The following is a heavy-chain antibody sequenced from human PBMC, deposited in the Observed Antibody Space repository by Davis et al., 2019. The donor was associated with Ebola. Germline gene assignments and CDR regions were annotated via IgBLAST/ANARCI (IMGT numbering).Heavy chain of an antibody. CDR1: GFTFSSYD. Sequence: GESLKISCAASGFTFSSYDMHWVRQATGKGLEWVSAIGTAGDTYYPGSVKGRSTISREKAKNSLYLQMNSLRGEDTAVYYCARAGFGEIYFDYWGQGTLVTVSS. D-gene: IGHD3-10*01. CDR2: IGTAGDT. J-gene: IGHJ4*02. CDR3: ARAGFGEIYFDY. V-gene: IGHV3-13*01.